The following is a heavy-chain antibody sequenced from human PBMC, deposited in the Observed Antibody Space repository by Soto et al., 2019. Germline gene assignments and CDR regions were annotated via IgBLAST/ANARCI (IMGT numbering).Heavy chain of an antibody. CDR1: GFTFDDYA. J-gene: IGHJ5*02. CDR3: AKDKS. Sequence: EVQLVESGGGLVQPGRSLRLSCAASGFTFDDYAMHWVRQAPGKGLEWVSGISWNSGSIGYADSVKGRFTISRDNAKNSLYLQMNSLRAEDTALYYCAKDKSWSQGTLVTVSS. CDR2: ISWNSGSI. V-gene: IGHV3-9*01.